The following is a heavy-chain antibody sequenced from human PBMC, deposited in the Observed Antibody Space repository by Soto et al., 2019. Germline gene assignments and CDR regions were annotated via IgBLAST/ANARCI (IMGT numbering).Heavy chain of an antibody. CDR1: GFSLTTGRSG. CDR2: IFANNER. D-gene: IGHD3-16*01. Sequence: QVTLKESSPVLVKATETLTLTCSISGFSLTTGRSGVSWIRQPPGKALAWLAHIFANNERSYSPPLQHRLSISADTSNRQVVLTMTNGGPDDTGTYFSAHLVADSSANHYAFAAWGQGASFTVS. CDR3: AHLVADSSANHYAFAA. J-gene: IGHJ6*02. V-gene: IGHV2-26*03.